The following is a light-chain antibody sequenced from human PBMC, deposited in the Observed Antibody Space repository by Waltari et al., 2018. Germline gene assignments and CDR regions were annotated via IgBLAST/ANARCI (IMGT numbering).Light chain of an antibody. CDR1: SSNIGSNT. Sequence: QSVLTQPPSASGTPGQRVTISCSGSSSNIGSNTVSWYQQLPGTAPKLLIHINGGRPSGVPDRFSGSKSGTAASLAISGLQSEDEADYYCATWEDSLNGPVFGGGTKLTVL. CDR3: ATWEDSLNGPV. CDR2: ING. V-gene: IGLV1-44*01. J-gene: IGLJ3*02.